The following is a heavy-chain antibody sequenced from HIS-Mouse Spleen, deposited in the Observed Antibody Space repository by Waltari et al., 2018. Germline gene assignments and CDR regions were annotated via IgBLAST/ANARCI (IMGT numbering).Heavy chain of an antibody. CDR3: ARGAVAGDAFDI. D-gene: IGHD6-19*01. Sequence: QVQLVESGGGVVQPGRSLRLSCAASGFTFSSYAMHWVRQAPGKGLEWVAVISYDGSNKDYADSVKGRFTISRDNSKNTLYLQMNSLRAEDTAVYYCARGAVAGDAFDIWGQGTMVTVSS. V-gene: IGHV3-30*04. CDR1: GFTFSSYA. CDR2: ISYDGSNK. J-gene: IGHJ3*02.